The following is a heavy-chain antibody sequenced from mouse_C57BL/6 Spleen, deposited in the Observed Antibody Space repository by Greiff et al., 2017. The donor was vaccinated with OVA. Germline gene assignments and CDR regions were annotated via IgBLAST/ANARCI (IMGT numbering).Heavy chain of an antibody. CDR2: IDPENGDT. V-gene: IGHV14-4*01. D-gene: IGHD2-1*01. CDR3: TTDGNYVGY. CDR1: GFNIKDDY. Sequence: EVQLQQSGAELVRPGASVKLSCTASGFNIKDDYMHWVKQMPEQGLEWIGWIDPENGDTEYASKFQGKATITADTSYNTAYLQLSSLTSEDTAVDYCTTDGNYVGYWGQGTTLTVSS. J-gene: IGHJ2*01.